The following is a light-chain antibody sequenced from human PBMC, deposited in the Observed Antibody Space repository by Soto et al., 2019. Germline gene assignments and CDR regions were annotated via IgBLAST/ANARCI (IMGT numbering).Light chain of an antibody. CDR1: QGIRSA. CDR3: QQSFTTPLT. CDR2: AAS. V-gene: IGKV1-39*01. Sequence: IQVTQSPSSLSASVGDRVTITCRTSQGIRSALGWYQQKPGKVPKLLIYAASTLQSGVPSRFSGSGSGTDFNLTINSLQPEDFATYFCQQSFTTPLTFGGGTKVDIK. J-gene: IGKJ4*01.